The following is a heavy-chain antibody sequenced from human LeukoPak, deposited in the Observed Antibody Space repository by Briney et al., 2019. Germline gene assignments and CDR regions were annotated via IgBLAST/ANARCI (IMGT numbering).Heavy chain of an antibody. J-gene: IGHJ6*02. D-gene: IGHD2-15*01. Sequence: ASVKVPCKASGYTFTSYGISWVRQAPGQGLEWMGWISAYNGNTNYAQKLQGRVTMTTDTSTSTAYMELRSLRSDDTAVYYCAREVVVVAASRMDVWGQGTTVTISS. CDR2: ISAYNGNT. CDR3: AREVVVVAASRMDV. V-gene: IGHV1-18*01. CDR1: GYTFTSYG.